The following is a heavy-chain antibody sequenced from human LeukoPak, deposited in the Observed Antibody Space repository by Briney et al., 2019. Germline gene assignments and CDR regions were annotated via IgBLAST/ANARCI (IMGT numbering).Heavy chain of an antibody. Sequence: GESLKISCKGSGYRFSSYWIAWVRPMPGKGLEWMGIIYPGDSDTRYSPSFQGQVTISADKSISAAYLQWSSLKASDTAMYYCARGGDIVVVPAAHFDYWGQGTLVTVSS. CDR1: GYRFSSYW. V-gene: IGHV5-51*01. J-gene: IGHJ4*02. D-gene: IGHD2-2*01. CDR2: IYPGDSDT. CDR3: ARGGDIVVVPAAHFDY.